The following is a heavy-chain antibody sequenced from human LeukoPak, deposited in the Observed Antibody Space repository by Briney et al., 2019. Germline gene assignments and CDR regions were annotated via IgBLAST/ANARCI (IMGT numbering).Heavy chain of an antibody. Sequence: GGSLRLSCAASGFTFSSYGMHWVRQAPGKGLEWVAFIRHDGSDKYYIDSVKDRFIISRDNSKNTLYLQMNSLKTEDTAVYYCATEFNYYGSGSYCWGQGTLVTVSS. CDR1: GFTFSSYG. CDR2: IRHDGSDK. J-gene: IGHJ4*02. CDR3: ATEFNYYGSGSYC. V-gene: IGHV3-30*02. D-gene: IGHD3-10*01.